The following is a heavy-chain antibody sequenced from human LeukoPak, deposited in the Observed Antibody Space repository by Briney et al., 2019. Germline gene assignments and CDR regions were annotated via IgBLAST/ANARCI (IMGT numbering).Heavy chain of an antibody. D-gene: IGHD2-21*02. CDR3: ARVGGGGDSSYYYGMDV. CDR2: MNPNSGNT. Sequence: AAVKVSCKASGYTFTSYDINWVQQATGQGLEWMGWMNPNSGNTGYAQKFQGRVTMTRNTSISTAYMELSSLRSEDTAVYYCARVGGGGDSSYYYGMDVWGQGTTVTVSS. J-gene: IGHJ6*02. CDR1: GYTFTSYD. V-gene: IGHV1-8*01.